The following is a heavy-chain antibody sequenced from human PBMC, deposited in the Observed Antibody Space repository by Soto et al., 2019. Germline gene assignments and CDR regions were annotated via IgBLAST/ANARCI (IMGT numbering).Heavy chain of an antibody. Sequence: QLQLQESGPGLVKPSETLSLTCTVSGGSISSSSYYWGWIRQPPGKGLEWIGSIYYSGSTYYNPSLKSRLTISVDTSKNQFSLKLSSVTAADTAVYYCARGAPATAFDIWGQGTMVTVSS. J-gene: IGHJ3*02. CDR1: GGSISSSSYY. V-gene: IGHV4-39*01. CDR3: ARGAPATAFDI. CDR2: IYYSGST.